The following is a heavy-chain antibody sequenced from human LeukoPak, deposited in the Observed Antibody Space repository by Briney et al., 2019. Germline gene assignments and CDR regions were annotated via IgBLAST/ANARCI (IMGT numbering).Heavy chain of an antibody. CDR1: GFSLSTSGVG. CDR3: AHMVNTVTMSWGAFDI. J-gene: IGHJ3*02. V-gene: IGHV2-5*01. Sequence: SRPTLVKPTQTLTLTCTLSGFSLSTSGVGVGWIRQPPGNALEWLPLIYSNGDKRYTPYRNSSPTLTQSTSKNQMDLIMTKMDPVDTATYYCAHMVNTVTMSWGAFDIWGQGTMVTVSS. D-gene: IGHD4-17*01. CDR2: IYSNGDK.